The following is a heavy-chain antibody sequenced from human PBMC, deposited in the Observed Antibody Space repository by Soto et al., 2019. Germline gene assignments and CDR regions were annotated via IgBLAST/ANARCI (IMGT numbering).Heavy chain of an antibody. Sequence: PGGSLRLSCAASGFTFSSYSMNWVRHAPGKGLEWVSSISSSSSYIYYADSVKGRFTISRDNAKNSLYLQMNSLRAEDTAVYYCARGVGDIVYYYYGMDVWGQGTTVTVSS. D-gene: IGHD2-15*01. CDR2: ISSSSSYI. CDR3: ARGVGDIVYYYYGMDV. CDR1: GFTFSSYS. J-gene: IGHJ6*02. V-gene: IGHV3-21*01.